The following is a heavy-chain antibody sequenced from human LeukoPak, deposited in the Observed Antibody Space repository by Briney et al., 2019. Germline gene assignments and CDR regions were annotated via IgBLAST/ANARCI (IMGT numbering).Heavy chain of an antibody. CDR3: ARDSAPYYDFWSGPYNWFDP. CDR2: ISPSGGIT. CDR1: GFTFSSHG. J-gene: IGHJ5*02. Sequence: GGSLRLSCAASGFTFSSHGMNWVRQAPGKGLEWVSGISPSGGITYYTDSVKGRFTISRDKSKNTLYLQMNSLRAEDTAVYYCARDSAPYYDFWSGPYNWFDPWGQGTLVTVSS. V-gene: IGHV3-23*01. D-gene: IGHD3-3*01.